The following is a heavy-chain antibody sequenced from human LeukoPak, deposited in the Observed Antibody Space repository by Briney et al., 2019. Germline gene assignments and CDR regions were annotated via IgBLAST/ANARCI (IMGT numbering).Heavy chain of an antibody. Sequence: PSETLSLTCTVSGGSISSYYWSWIRQPPGKGLEWIGYIYYSGSTNYDPSLKSRVTISVDTSKNQFSLKLSSVTAADTAVYYCARLGGKLYPRIDPWGQGTLVTVSP. CDR2: IYYSGST. CDR3: ARLGGKLYPRIDP. V-gene: IGHV4-59*08. D-gene: IGHD2-8*01. J-gene: IGHJ5*02. CDR1: GGSISSYY.